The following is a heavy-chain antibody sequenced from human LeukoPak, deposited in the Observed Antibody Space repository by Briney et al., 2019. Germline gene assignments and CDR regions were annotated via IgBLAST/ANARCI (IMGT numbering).Heavy chain of an antibody. V-gene: IGHV3-30-3*01. J-gene: IGHJ4*02. CDR1: GFTFSSHA. CDR2: ISHDGNTY. CDR3: ARADF. Sequence: PGGSLRLSCVASGFTFSSHALYWVRQAPGKGLEWVAVISHDGNTYYYADSVKGRFTISRDNSKNTLYLQMNSLGAEDTAVYYCARADFWGQGTLVTVSS.